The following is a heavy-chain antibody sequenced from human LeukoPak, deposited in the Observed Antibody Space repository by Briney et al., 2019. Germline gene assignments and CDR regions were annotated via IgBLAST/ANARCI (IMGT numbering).Heavy chain of an antibody. CDR1: GGSISSSSYY. CDR2: IYYSGSA. Sequence: SETLSHTCTVSGGSISSSSYYWGWIRQPPGKGLEWIGSIYYSGSAYYNPSLKSRVTISVDTSKNQFSLKLSSVTAADTAVYYCARPGWELLDDAFDIWGQGTMVTVSS. V-gene: IGHV4-39*01. J-gene: IGHJ3*02. CDR3: ARPGWELLDDAFDI. D-gene: IGHD1-26*01.